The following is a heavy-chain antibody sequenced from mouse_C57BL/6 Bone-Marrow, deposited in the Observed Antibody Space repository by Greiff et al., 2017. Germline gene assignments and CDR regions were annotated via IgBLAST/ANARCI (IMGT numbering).Heavy chain of an antibody. CDR1: GYTFTSYG. D-gene: IGHD1-1*01. V-gene: IGHV1-81*01. CDR2: IYPRSGNT. Sequence: QVQLQQSGAELARPGASVKLSCKASGYTFTSYGISWVKQRTGQGLEWIGEIYPRSGNTYYNEKFKGKATLTADKSSSTAYMELRSLTSEDSAVYFCASHYYGSYYLYFDVWGTGTTVTVSS. J-gene: IGHJ1*03. CDR3: ASHYYGSYYLYFDV.